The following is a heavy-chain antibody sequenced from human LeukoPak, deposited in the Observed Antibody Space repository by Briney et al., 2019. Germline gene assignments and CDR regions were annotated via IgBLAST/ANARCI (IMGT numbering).Heavy chain of an antibody. V-gene: IGHV1-18*01. CDR2: ISAYNGNT. CDR1: GYTFTSYG. Sequence: GASVKVSCKASGYTFTSYGISWVRQAPGQGLEWMGWISAYNGNTNYAQKLQGRVTMTTDTSTSTAYVELRSLRSDDTAVYYCARDHLGYSGYDDYWGQGTLVTVSS. CDR3: ARDHLGYSGYDDY. D-gene: IGHD5-12*01. J-gene: IGHJ4*02.